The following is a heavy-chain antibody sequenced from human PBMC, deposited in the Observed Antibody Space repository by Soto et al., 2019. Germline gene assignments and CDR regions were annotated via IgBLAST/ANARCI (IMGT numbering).Heavy chain of an antibody. D-gene: IGHD1-1*01. CDR3: ARVGGTPGRLDY. CDR2: IYYSGST. J-gene: IGHJ4*02. Sequence: PSETLSLTCTVSGGSISSGGYYWSWIRQHPGKGLEWIGYIYYSGSTYYNPSLKSRVTISVDTSKNQFSLKLSSVTAADTAVYYGARVGGTPGRLDYWGQGTLVTVSS. V-gene: IGHV4-31*03. CDR1: GGSISSGGYY.